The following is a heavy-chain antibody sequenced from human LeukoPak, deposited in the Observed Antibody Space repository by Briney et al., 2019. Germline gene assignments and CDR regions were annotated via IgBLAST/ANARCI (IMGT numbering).Heavy chain of an antibody. J-gene: IGHJ6*03. Sequence: GESLKISCKGSGYSFTNYWIGWVRQMPGKGLEWMGIIYPGDSDTRYGPSFQGQVSISADKSISTAYLQWSSLKASDTAMYYCARHRPNSIAARPTYYYYMDVWGKGTTVTVSS. V-gene: IGHV5-51*01. CDR2: IYPGDSDT. D-gene: IGHD6-6*01. CDR1: GYSFTNYW. CDR3: ARHRPNSIAARPTYYYYMDV.